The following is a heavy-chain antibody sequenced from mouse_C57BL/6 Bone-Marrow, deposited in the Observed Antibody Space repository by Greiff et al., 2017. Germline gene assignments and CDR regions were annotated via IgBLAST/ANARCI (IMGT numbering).Heavy chain of an antibody. CDR2: IDPSDSYT. J-gene: IGHJ2*01. V-gene: IGHV1-69*01. CDR1: GYTFTSYW. Sequence: VQLQQPGAELVMPGASVKLSCKASGYTFTSYWMHWVKQRPGQGLEWIGEIDPSDSYTNYNQKFKGKSTLTVDKSSSTAYMQLSSLTSEDSAVYYCASTPGWRLDYWGQGTTLTVSS. CDR3: ASTPGWRLDY. D-gene: IGHD2-3*01.